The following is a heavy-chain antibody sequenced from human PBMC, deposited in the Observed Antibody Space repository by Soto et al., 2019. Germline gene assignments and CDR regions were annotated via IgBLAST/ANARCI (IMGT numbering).Heavy chain of an antibody. CDR3: ARGDGVTLDY. CDR1: GYTFRNYG. D-gene: IGHD2-8*01. Sequence: QVQLVQSGAEVKKPGASVTVSCKASGYTFRNYGITWVRQAPGQGLEWMAWITIYYGDTKTAQKYQGRVTVTADTSTSTAYMELRSLRSHDTAVYYCARGDGVTLDYWGQGTLVSVSS. CDR2: ITIYYGDT. J-gene: IGHJ4*02. V-gene: IGHV1-18*01.